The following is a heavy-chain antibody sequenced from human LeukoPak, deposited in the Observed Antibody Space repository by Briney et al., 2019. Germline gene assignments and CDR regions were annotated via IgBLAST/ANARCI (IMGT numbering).Heavy chain of an antibody. CDR1: GFTFSSYW. V-gene: IGHV3-30*18. CDR2: ILSDGSKE. CDR3: TKGMGRNYYYTMDI. Sequence: GGSLRLSCAASGFTFSSYWMHWVRQAPGKGLEWVAVILSDGSKEFYTDSVKGRFTISRDNSKNTLYLQMNSLRSADTAMYYCTKGMGRNYYYTMDIWGQGTTVTVSS. D-gene: IGHD1-26*01. J-gene: IGHJ6*02.